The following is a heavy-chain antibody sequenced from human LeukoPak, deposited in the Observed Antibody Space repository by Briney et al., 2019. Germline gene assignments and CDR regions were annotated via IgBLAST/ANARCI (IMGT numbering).Heavy chain of an antibody. CDR1: GGSFSGYY. Sequence: PSETLSLTCAVYGGSFSGYYWSWIRQPPGKGLEWIGEINHSGSTNYNPSLKSRVTISVDTSKNQFSLKLSSVTAADTAVYYCARGLYSGSNYYYYYMDVWGKGTTVTISS. J-gene: IGHJ6*03. V-gene: IGHV4-34*01. CDR2: INHSGST. D-gene: IGHD5-12*01. CDR3: ARGLYSGSNYYYYYMDV.